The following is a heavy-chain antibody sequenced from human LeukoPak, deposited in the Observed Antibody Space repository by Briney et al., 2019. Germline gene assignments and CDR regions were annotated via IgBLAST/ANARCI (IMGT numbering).Heavy chain of an antibody. CDR2: ISGSGGST. J-gene: IGHJ5*02. CDR1: GFPFCSYA. Sequence: GGSLGLSCAASGFPFCSYAMSWVRQAPGKGLEWVSAISGSGGSTYYADSVKGRFTISRDNSKNTLYLQMNSLRAEDTAVYYCAKDRGQSSVWYPWGQGTLVTVSS. V-gene: IGHV3-23*01. CDR3: AKDRGQSSVWYP. D-gene: IGHD6-19*01.